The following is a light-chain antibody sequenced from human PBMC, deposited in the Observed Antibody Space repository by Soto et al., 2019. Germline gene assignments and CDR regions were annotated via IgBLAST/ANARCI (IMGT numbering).Light chain of an antibody. Sequence: QPASVSGSPGQSITISCTGASSDVGGYHYVSWYQQHPGKAPKLMIYEVSNRPSGVSSRFSGSKSGNTASLTISGLQAEDEADYYCSSYTSSSTEVFGTGTKLTVL. V-gene: IGLV2-14*01. CDR1: SSDVGGYHY. CDR3: SSYTSSSTEV. J-gene: IGLJ1*01. CDR2: EVS.